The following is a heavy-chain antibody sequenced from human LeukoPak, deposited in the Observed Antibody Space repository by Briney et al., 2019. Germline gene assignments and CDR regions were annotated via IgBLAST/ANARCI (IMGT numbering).Heavy chain of an antibody. CDR1: GFTFSSYG. Sequence: GGSLRLFCAASGFTFSSYGMSWGRQAPGKGLEWVSAISGSGGSTYYADSVKGRFTISRDNSKNTLYLQMNSLSAEDAAVYYCAKGNSASCYSAFDHWGQGTLVTVSS. CDR3: AKGNSASCYSAFDH. D-gene: IGHD2-2*02. CDR2: ISGSGGST. J-gene: IGHJ4*02. V-gene: IGHV3-23*01.